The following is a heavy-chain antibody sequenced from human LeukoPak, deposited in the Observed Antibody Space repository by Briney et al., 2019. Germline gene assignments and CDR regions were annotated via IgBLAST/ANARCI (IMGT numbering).Heavy chain of an antibody. CDR2: ISGSGGST. J-gene: IGHJ4*02. D-gene: IGHD3-10*01. V-gene: IGHV3-23*01. CDR3: AKALGLWFGELLSPFDY. Sequence: GFLRLSCAASGFTFSSYAMSWVRQAPGKGLEWVSAISGSGGSTYYADSVKGRFTISRDNSKNTLYLRMNSLRAEDTAVYYCAKALGLWFGELLSPFDYWGQGTLVTVSS. CDR1: GFTFSSYA.